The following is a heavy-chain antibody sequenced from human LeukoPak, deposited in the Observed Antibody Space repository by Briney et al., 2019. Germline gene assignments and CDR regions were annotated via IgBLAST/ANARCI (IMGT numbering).Heavy chain of an antibody. CDR2: ISWDGGST. CDR3: AKEGRDIGYCSSTSCYYFDY. CDR1: GFTFDDYT. Sequence: GGSLRLSCAASGFTFDDYTMHWVRKAPGKGLEWVSLISWDGGSTYYADSVKGRFTISRDNSKNSLYLQMNSLRTEDTALYYCAKEGRDIGYCSSTSCYYFDYWGQGTLVTVSS. D-gene: IGHD2-2*01. J-gene: IGHJ4*02. V-gene: IGHV3-43*01.